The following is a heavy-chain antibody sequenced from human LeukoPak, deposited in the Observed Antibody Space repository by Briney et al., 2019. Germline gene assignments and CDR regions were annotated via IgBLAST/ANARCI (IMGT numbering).Heavy chain of an antibody. Sequence: ASVKVSCKASGYTFTGYYMHWVRQAPGQGLEWMGWINPNSGGTNYAQKFQGRVTMTRDTSISTAYMELSRLRSDDTAVYYCVQTKGYSSSWSEPPPPHLNDAFDIWGQGTMVTVSS. CDR1: GYTFTGYY. V-gene: IGHV1-2*02. CDR2: INPNSGGT. CDR3: VQTKGYSSSWSEPPPPHLNDAFDI. D-gene: IGHD6-13*01. J-gene: IGHJ3*02.